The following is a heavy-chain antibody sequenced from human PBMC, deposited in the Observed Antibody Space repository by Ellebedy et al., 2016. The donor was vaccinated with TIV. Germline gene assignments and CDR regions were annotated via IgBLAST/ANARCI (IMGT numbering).Heavy chain of an antibody. J-gene: IGHJ4*02. CDR1: GFTFSSYW. CDR2: IKQDGSEK. CDR3: ARFGSSRLYGSGSYPRAFDY. Sequence: GESLKISCAASGFTFSSYWMSWVRQAPGKGLEWVANIKQDGSEKYYVDSVKGRLTISRDNAKNSLYLQMNDLRAEDTAVYYCARFGSSRLYGSGSYPRAFDYWGQGTLVTVSS. V-gene: IGHV3-7*01. D-gene: IGHD3-10*01.